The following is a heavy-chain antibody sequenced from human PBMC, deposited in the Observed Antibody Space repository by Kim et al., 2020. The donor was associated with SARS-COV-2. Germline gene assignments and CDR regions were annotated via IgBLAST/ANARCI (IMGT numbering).Heavy chain of an antibody. Sequence: SETLSLTCAVSGGSISSSNWWSWVRQPPGKGLEWIGEIYHSGSTNYNPSLKSRVTISVDKSKNQFSLKLSSVTAADTAVYYCARAPFYCSGGSCYPNWFDPWGQGTLVTVSS. D-gene: IGHD2-15*01. CDR1: GGSISSSNW. V-gene: IGHV4-4*02. J-gene: IGHJ5*02. CDR3: ARAPFYCSGGSCYPNWFDP. CDR2: IYHSGST.